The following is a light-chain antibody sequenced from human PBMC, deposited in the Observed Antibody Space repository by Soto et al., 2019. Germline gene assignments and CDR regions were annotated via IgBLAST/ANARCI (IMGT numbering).Light chain of an antibody. J-gene: IGLJ2*01. V-gene: IGLV2-14*01. CDR3: SSYTSKSSLI. CDR2: EVR. CDR1: MRDVGAYNL. Sequence: QSALTQPASVSGSPGQSITISCAGTMRDVGAYNLVSWYQQHPGRAPQLIIYEVRNRPSGISFRFSGSKSGNTASLTISGLQAEDKADYYCSSYTSKSSLIFGGGTQLTVL.